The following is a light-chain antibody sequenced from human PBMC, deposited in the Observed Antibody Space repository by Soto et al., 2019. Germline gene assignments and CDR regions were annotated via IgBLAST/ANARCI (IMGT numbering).Light chain of an antibody. CDR2: EVS. Sequence: QSALTQPASVSGSPGQSITISCTGTSSDIGDYTHVSWYQQHPGKAPKLIIYEVSDRPSGVSNRFSGSKSGNTASLTISGLQTEDEADYYCCSYTSTSTSAVFGGGTKLPVL. J-gene: IGLJ2*01. CDR3: CSYTSTSTSAV. CDR1: SSDIGDYTH. V-gene: IGLV2-14*01.